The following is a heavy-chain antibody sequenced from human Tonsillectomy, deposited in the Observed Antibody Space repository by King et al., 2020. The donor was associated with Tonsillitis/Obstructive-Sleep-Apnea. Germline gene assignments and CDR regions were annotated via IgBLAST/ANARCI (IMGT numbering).Heavy chain of an antibody. Sequence: VQLVESGGGLVQPGGSLRLSCAASGFTFSSYDMLWVRHPTGKGLEWVSAIGSAGDTYYPGSVKGRFTISRENVKNYLYLQMNSLRAGDTAVYYCARLDYDILTGDYYGMDVWGQGTTVTVSS. V-gene: IGHV3-13*01. CDR2: IGSAGDT. D-gene: IGHD3-9*01. CDR1: GFTFSSYD. CDR3: ARLDYDILTGDYYGMDV. J-gene: IGHJ6*02.